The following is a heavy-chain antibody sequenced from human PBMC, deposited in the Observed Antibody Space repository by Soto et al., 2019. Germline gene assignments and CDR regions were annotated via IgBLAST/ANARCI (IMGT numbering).Heavy chain of an antibody. CDR3: TTGSVEGV. D-gene: IGHD2-15*01. CDR1: DFTITNAW. CDR2: IKTKAEGGAT. V-gene: IGHV3-15*07. Sequence: EVQLVESGGGLVKPGGSLRLSCAAFDFTITNAWMNWVRQAPGKGLEWVGRIKTKAEGGATDYAAPLKGRFTISRDDSRNTLFLQMNSLKTEDTAVYYCTTGSVEGVWGQGATVTVSS. J-gene: IGHJ6*02.